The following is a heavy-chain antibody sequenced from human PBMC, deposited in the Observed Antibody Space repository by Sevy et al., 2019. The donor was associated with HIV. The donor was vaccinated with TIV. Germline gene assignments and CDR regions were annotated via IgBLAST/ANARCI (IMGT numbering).Heavy chain of an antibody. D-gene: IGHD3-3*01. V-gene: IGHV3-74*01. CDR3: ARAGIGYFWSGYYGIDH. Sequence: GGSLRLSCAASGFTFRNYWMHWVRQAPGKGLVSVSYIHTDGSSSYYADYVKGRFTISRDNAQNTLYLQMNSLRAEDTAVYYCARAGIGYFWSGYYGIDHRGQGTLVTVSS. CDR1: GFTFRNYW. J-gene: IGHJ4*02. CDR2: IHTDGSSS.